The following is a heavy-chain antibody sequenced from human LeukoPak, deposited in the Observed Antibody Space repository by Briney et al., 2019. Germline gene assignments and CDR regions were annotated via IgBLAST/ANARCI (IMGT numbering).Heavy chain of an antibody. CDR2: ISGSGGGT. V-gene: IGHV3-23*01. D-gene: IGHD6-13*01. Sequence: GGSLRLSCAASGFTFSNYAMSWVRQAPGKGLEWVSLISGSGGGTYYADSVKGRFTISRDNSKNTLYLQVNSLRAEDTAVYYCAKYWQQLADYWGQGTLVTVSS. CDR3: AKYWQQLADY. J-gene: IGHJ4*02. CDR1: GFTFSNYA.